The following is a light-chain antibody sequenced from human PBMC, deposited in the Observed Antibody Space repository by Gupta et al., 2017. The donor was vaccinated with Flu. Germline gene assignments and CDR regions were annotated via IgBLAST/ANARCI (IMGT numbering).Light chain of an antibody. CDR2: DAS. Sequence: DIHITQSPSSLSASVGERVINTCRASEDISNYLAWYQQKPGKVPKLLIYDASTLQSGVPSRFSGSGSGTDFSLTISSLQPEDVATYYGQKYNNAFGQGTKVEIK. J-gene: IGKJ1*01. CDR1: EDISNY. CDR3: QKYNNA. V-gene: IGKV1-27*01.